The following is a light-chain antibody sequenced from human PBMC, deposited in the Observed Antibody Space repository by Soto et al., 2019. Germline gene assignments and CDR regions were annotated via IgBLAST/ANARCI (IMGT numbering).Light chain of an antibody. CDR2: RNN. Sequence: GSSSNIGDNYVYWHQQLPGTAPKLLIYRNNQRPSGVPDRFSGSKSGTAASLAISGFRSEDEANYYCAAWDDSLSSYVIGPGTKVTVL. CDR1: SSNIGDNY. V-gene: IGLV1-47*01. CDR3: AAWDDSLSSYV. J-gene: IGLJ1*01.